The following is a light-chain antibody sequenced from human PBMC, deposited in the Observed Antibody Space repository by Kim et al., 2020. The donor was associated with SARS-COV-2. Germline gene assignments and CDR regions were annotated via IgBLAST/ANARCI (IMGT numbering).Light chain of an antibody. CDR3: QTWGTGIRV. J-gene: IGLJ3*02. V-gene: IGLV4-69*01. CDR2: VNSDGSH. Sequence: ASVKLTCTLSIGHSSYAIAWHQQQPEKGPRYLMKVNSDGSHTKGDGIPDRFSGSSSGTERYLTISSLQSEDEADYYCQTWGTGIRVFGGGTKLTV. CDR1: IGHSSYA.